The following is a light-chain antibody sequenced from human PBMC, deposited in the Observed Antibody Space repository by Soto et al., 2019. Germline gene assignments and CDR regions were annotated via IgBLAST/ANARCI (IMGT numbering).Light chain of an antibody. CDR1: QRISNTY. CDR3: QQYDVSIT. CDR2: GAS. Sequence: EIVLTQSPDTLSLSAGETATLSCRASQRISNTYLAWYQQKPGRAPRLLIYGASNRATGIPDRFSGSGSGTYFTLIISRPEADEFAVYYCQQYDVSITFGQGTRLEIE. V-gene: IGKV3-20*01. J-gene: IGKJ5*01.